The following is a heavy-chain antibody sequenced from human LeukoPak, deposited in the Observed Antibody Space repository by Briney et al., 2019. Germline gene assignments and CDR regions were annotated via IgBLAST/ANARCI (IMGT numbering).Heavy chain of an antibody. CDR1: GGSISSGGYY. D-gene: IGHD3-10*01. V-gene: IGHV4-31*03. CDR2: IYYSGST. CDR3: ARDTGSGVQLPGWFDP. Sequence: SETLSLTCNVSGGSISSGGYYWSWIRQPPGKGLEWIGYIYYSGSTYYNPSLKSRVTISVDTSKNQFSLKLSSVTAADTAVYYCARDTGSGVQLPGWFDPWGQGTLVTVSS. J-gene: IGHJ5*02.